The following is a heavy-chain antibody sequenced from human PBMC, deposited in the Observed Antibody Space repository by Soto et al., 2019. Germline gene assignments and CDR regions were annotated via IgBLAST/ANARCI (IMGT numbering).Heavy chain of an antibody. J-gene: IGHJ6*02. V-gene: IGHV1-18*01. D-gene: IGHD1-1*01. Sequence: QVQLVQSGAEVKKPGASVKVSCKASGYTFTSYGISWVRQAPGQGREWMGWISAYNGNTNYAQKLQGRVTMTTDTSTSTAYMELRRLRSDDTAVYYCARVKRTNFYYYYGIDVWGQGTTVTVSS. CDR1: GYTFTSYG. CDR3: ARVKRTNFYYYYGIDV. CDR2: ISAYNGNT.